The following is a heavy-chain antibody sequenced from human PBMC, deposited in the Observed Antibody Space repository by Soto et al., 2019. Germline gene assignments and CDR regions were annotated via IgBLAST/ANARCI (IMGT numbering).Heavy chain of an antibody. J-gene: IGHJ4*02. V-gene: IGHV4-59*01. CDR1: GGSISDSY. CDR2: IYYSGST. Sequence: PSETLSLTCTVSGGSISDSYWSWIGQPPGKGLEWIGYIYYSGSTIYNPSLESRVTISVDTSKNQFSLKLTSVTAADTAVYYCARGDRLVTGTDYWGQGTLVTVSS. D-gene: IGHD7-27*01. CDR3: ARGDRLVTGTDY.